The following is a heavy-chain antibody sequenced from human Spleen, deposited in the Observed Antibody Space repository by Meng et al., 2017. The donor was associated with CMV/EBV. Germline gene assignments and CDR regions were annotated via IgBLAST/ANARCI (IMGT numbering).Heavy chain of an antibody. CDR3: AHRIHFWKEYDAFDV. V-gene: IGHV2-5*02. CDR2: IYWDDVE. J-gene: IGHJ3*01. CDR1: GGSLDSGGVG. Sequence: SGPTLVKPTETLTLTCSFSGGSLDSGGVGVGWLRQPPGKAPEWLGVIYWDDVERYSPSLKSSLTITKDNSRKEVVLRMTNVDPVDTATYYCAHRIHFWKEYDAFDVWGPGTVVTVSS. D-gene: IGHD3-3*02.